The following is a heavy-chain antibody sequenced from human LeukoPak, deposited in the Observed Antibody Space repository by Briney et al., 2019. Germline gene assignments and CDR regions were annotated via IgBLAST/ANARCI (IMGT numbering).Heavy chain of an antibody. V-gene: IGHV3-53*01. CDR3: AKPRTIAVPGRSGFDS. CDR1: GFTVSSNY. CDR2: IYSGGST. Sequence: GGSLRLSCAASGFTVSSNYMSWVRQAPGKGLEWVSVIYSGGSTYYADSVKGRFTISRDNSKNTLYLQMNSLRAEDTAVYYCAKPRTIAVPGRSGFDSWGQGTLVTVSS. D-gene: IGHD6-13*01. J-gene: IGHJ4*02.